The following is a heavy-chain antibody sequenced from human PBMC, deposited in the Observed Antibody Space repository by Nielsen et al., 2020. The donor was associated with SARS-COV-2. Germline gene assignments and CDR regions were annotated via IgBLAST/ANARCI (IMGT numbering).Heavy chain of an antibody. CDR2: IYYSGST. V-gene: IGHV4-59*01. CDR3: ARGLKMWFGDPVDGWFDP. D-gene: IGHD3-10*01. Sequence: SETLSLTCTVSGGSISSYYWSWIRQPPGKGLEWIGYIYYSGSTNYNPSLKSRVTISVDTSKNQFSLKLSSVTAADTAVYYCARGLKMWFGDPVDGWFDPWGQGTLVTVSS. CDR1: GGSISSYY. J-gene: IGHJ5*02.